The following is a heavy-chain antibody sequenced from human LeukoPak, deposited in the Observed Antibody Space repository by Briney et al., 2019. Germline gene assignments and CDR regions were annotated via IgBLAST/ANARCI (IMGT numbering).Heavy chain of an antibody. J-gene: IGHJ4*02. Sequence: ASVKVSCKASGYTFTCYYMHWVRQAPGQGLEWMGWINPNSGGTNYAQKFQGRVTMTRDTSISTAYMELSRLRSDDTAVYYCARDRGVGATSWSPKYYFDYWGQGTLVTVSS. CDR1: GYTFTCYY. V-gene: IGHV1-2*02. CDR3: ARDRGVGATSWSPKYYFDY. D-gene: IGHD1-26*01. CDR2: INPNSGGT.